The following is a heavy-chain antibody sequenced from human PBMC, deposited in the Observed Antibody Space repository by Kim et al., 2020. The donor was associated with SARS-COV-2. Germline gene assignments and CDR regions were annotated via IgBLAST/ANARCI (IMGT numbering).Heavy chain of an antibody. CDR3: ARQGWDGHDY. CDR1: GGSISSSSYY. V-gene: IGHV4-39*01. Sequence: SETLSLTCTVSGGSISSSSYYWGWIRQPPGKGLEWIGSIYYSGSTYYNPSLKSRVTISVDTSKNQFSLKLSSVTAADTAVYYCARQGWDGHDYWGQGTLVTVSS. J-gene: IGHJ4*02. CDR2: IYYSGST. D-gene: IGHD1-26*01.